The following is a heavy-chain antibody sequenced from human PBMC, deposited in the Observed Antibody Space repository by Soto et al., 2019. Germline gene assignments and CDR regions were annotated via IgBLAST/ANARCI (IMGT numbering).Heavy chain of an antibody. D-gene: IGHD5-18*01. CDR3: ARDFTPRYGYRDYYYYGMDV. CDR2: IWYDGSNK. Sequence: GGSLRLSCAASGFTFSSYGMHWVRQAPGKGLEWVAVIWYDGSNKYYADSVKGRFTISRDNSKNTLYLQMNSLRAEDTAVYYCARDFTPRYGYRDYYYYGMDVWGQGTTVTVSS. J-gene: IGHJ6*02. V-gene: IGHV3-33*01. CDR1: GFTFSSYG.